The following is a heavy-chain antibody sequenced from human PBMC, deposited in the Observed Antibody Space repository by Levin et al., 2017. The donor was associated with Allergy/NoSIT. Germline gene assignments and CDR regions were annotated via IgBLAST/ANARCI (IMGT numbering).Heavy chain of an antibody. Sequence: ASVKVSCKASGYTFTGYYMHWVRQAPGQGLEWMGWINPNSGGTNYAQKFQGRVTMTRDTSISTAYMELSRLRSDDTAVYYCATLVGATKTILYYFDYWGQGTLVTVSS. CDR3: ATLVGATKTILYYFDY. V-gene: IGHV1-2*02. J-gene: IGHJ4*02. CDR1: GYTFTGYY. CDR2: INPNSGGT. D-gene: IGHD1-26*01.